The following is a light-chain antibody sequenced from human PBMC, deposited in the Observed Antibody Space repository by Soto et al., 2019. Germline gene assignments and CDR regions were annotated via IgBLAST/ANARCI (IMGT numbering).Light chain of an antibody. J-gene: IGLJ2*01. Sequence: QLVLTQPPSVSGAPGQRVTISCTGSSSNIGANYHVHWYQQLPGTAPKLLIYGNNNRPSGVPDRFSGSKSGTSASLAITGLQAEDEADYYCQSYDSSLRGSLFGGGTKVTVL. V-gene: IGLV1-40*01. CDR2: GNN. CDR1: SSNIGANYH. CDR3: QSYDSSLRGSL.